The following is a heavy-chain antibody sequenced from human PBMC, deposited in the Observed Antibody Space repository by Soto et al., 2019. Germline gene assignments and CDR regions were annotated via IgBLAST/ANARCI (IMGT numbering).Heavy chain of an antibody. D-gene: IGHD2-21*01. CDR1: VGSLISGASY. Sequence: PSDTLSLTCTLSVGSLISGASYWSWIRQHPGKGLEWIGYISYSGSTDYNPSLNSRATISLETSKSQFSLRLTSVTAADTAVYYCARLGAYYKSLDPWGPGTLVTIS. V-gene: IGHV4-30-4*02. CDR2: ISYSGST. CDR3: ARLGAYYKSLDP. J-gene: IGHJ5*02.